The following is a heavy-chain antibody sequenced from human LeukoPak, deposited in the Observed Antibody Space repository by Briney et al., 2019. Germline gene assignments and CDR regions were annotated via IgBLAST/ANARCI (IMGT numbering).Heavy chain of an antibody. CDR3: SRDGNYYDSSGYYLGNSYFDY. CDR2: INPSGGST. V-gene: IGHV1-46*01. D-gene: IGHD3-22*01. J-gene: IGHJ4*02. Sequence: ASVKVSCKASGYTFTSYYMHWVRQAPGQGLEWMGIINPSGGSTSYAQTFQGRVTMTRDTSTSTVYMELSSLRSEDTAVYYCSRDGNYYDSSGYYLGNSYFDYWGQGTQVTVSS. CDR1: GYTFTSYY.